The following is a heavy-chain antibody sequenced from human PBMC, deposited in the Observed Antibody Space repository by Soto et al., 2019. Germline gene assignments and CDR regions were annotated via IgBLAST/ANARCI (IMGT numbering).Heavy chain of an antibody. Sequence: SETLSLTCAVYGGSFSGYYWDWIRQPPGKGLEWIGEINPDGATNYTPSLRGRVTISIDTSRNQFSLKLSSVTAADTAVYYCARGQRSDTFSDYWGQGALVTVSS. CDR2: INPDGAT. J-gene: IGHJ4*02. CDR1: GGSFSGYY. V-gene: IGHV4-34*01. CDR3: ARGQRSDTFSDY.